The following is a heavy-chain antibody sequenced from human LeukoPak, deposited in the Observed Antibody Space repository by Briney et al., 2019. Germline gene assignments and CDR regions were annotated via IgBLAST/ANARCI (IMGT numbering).Heavy chain of an antibody. V-gene: IGHV3-23*01. Sequence: GGSLRLSCAASGFTFSSYAMSWVRQAPGKGLEWVSAISGSGGSTYYADSVKGWFTISRDNSKNTLYLQMNSLRAEDTAVYYCAKGVRQLVDMFDYWGQGTLVTVSS. D-gene: IGHD6-6*01. CDR3: AKGVRQLVDMFDY. J-gene: IGHJ4*02. CDR1: GFTFSSYA. CDR2: ISGSGGST.